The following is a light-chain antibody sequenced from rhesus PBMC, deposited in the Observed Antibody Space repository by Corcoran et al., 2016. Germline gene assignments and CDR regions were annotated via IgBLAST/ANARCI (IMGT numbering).Light chain of an antibody. V-gene: IGKV1-33*02. CDR1: QGLSSW. CDR2: AAS. J-gene: IGKJ3*01. Sequence: DIQMTQSPSSLSASVGDRVTITCQDSQGLSSWLAWYQQKPANAPKLLIYAASSLQSGVPSRFSGSGSGTEFTLTISSLQPEDFASYYCQQHNSYPPTFGPGTKLDIK. CDR3: QQHNSYPPT.